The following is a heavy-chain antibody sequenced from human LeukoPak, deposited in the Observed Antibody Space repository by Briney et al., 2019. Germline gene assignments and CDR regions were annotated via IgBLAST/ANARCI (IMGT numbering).Heavy chain of an antibody. CDR2: ISYDGSNK. V-gene: IGHV3-30*18. J-gene: IGHJ6*02. CDR3: AKDLGYGDYNYYYGMDV. CDR1: GLPFSSFG. Sequence: SGGPLGPSWAPSGLPFSSFGMHGVRQAPGKGREGVAVISYDGSNKYYADSVKGRFTISRDNSKNTLYLQMNSLRAEDTAVYYCAKDLGYGDYNYYYGMDVWGQGTTVTVSS. D-gene: IGHD4-17*01.